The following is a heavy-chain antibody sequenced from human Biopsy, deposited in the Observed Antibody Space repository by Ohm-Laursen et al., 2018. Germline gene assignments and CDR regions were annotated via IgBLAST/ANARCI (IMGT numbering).Heavy chain of an antibody. Sequence: GASVKVSCKVSGYTLTELSMHWVRQAPGKGLEWMGGFAPENGKTFYAQNFQARVSMTEDTSTDTAYMELRSLRSEDTAVYYCAADINVWNVNYWGQGTQVTVSS. J-gene: IGHJ4*02. CDR1: GYTLTELS. CDR2: FAPENGKT. D-gene: IGHD1-1*01. CDR3: AADINVWNVNY. V-gene: IGHV1-24*01.